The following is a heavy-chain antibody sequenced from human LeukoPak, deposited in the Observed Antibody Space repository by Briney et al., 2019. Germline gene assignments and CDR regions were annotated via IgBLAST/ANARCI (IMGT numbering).Heavy chain of an antibody. V-gene: IGHV4-59*01. Sequence: PSETLSLTCTVSGGSISSYYWSWIRQPPGKGLEWIGYIYYSGSTNYNPSLKSRVTISVDTSKNQFSLKLSSVTAADTAVYYCARGYTIFGVVTIPHYYYYYMDVWGKGTTVTVSS. D-gene: IGHD3-3*01. CDR3: ARGYTIFGVVTIPHYYYYYMDV. CDR2: IYYSGST. CDR1: GGSISSYY. J-gene: IGHJ6*03.